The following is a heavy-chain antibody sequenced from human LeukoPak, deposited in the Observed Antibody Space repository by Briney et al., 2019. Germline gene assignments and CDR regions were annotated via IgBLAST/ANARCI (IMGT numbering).Heavy chain of an antibody. D-gene: IGHD4-17*01. CDR2: IYYSGST. V-gene: IGHV4-39*01. Sequence: SETLSLTCIVSGGSISSSSYYWGWIRQPTGKGLEWIGSIYYSGSTYYNPSLKSRVTISVDTSKNQFSLRLSSVTAADTAVYYCARRPVTYGAVDVWGKGTTVTISS. CDR1: GGSISSSSYY. CDR3: ARRPVTYGAVDV. J-gene: IGHJ6*04.